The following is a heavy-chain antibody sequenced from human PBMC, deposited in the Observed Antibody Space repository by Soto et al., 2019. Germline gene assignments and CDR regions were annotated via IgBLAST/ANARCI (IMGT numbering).Heavy chain of an antibody. V-gene: IGHV4-59*12. Sequence: QVQLQESGPGLVRPSETLSLTCTVSGGSISSYYWSWIRQPPGKGLEWIGYIYYSGSTNYSPSLKSRIIISLDTSNNQFSLKLSSVTAADTAVYYCARYIGSYAYGEGYWGQGIQVTVSS. CDR3: ARYIGSYAYGEGY. CDR1: GGSISSYY. J-gene: IGHJ4*02. D-gene: IGHD2-15*01. CDR2: IYYSGST.